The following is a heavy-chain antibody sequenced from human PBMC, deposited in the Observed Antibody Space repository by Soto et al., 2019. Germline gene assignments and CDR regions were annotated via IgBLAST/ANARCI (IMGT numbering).Heavy chain of an antibody. CDR2: IYYSGST. D-gene: IGHD1-1*01. Sequence: QLQLQESGPGLVKPSETLSLTCTVSGGSISSSSYYWGWIRQPPGKGLEWIGSIYYSGSTYYNPSLKSRVTISVDTSKNQFSLKLSSVTAADTAVYYCARPGGNTIRAWFDPWGQGTLVTVSS. CDR1: GGSISSSSYY. CDR3: ARPGGNTIRAWFDP. J-gene: IGHJ5*02. V-gene: IGHV4-39*01.